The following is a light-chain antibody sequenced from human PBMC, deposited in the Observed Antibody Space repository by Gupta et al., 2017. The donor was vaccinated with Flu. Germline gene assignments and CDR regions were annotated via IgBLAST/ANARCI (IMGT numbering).Light chain of an antibody. V-gene: IGKV1-39*01. Sequence: DIQMTQSPSSLSASVGDRVTITCRASQTMSTYLSWYQQTPGKAPKLLIYSASNLQSGVPSRFSGSGSGTEFTLTISSLQPEDFATYYCQQGDSTPITFGQGTKVDIK. CDR3: QQGDSTPIT. J-gene: IGKJ1*01. CDR2: SAS. CDR1: QTMSTY.